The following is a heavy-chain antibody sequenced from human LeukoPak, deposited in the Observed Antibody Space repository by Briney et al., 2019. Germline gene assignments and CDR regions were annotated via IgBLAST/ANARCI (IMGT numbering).Heavy chain of an antibody. CDR3: ARGYSGYDFDY. V-gene: IGHV4-34*01. CDR1: GGSFSGYY. D-gene: IGHD5-12*01. J-gene: IGHJ4*02. CDR2: INHSGST. Sequence: SGTLSLTCAVYGGSFSGYYWSWIRQPPGKGLEWIGEINHSGSTNYNPSLKSRVTISVDTSKNQFSLKLSSVTAADTAVYYCARGYSGYDFDYWGQGTLVTVSS.